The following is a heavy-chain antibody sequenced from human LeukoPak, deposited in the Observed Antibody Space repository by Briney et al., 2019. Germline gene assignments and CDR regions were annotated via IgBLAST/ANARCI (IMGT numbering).Heavy chain of an antibody. J-gene: IGHJ4*02. V-gene: IGHV4-38-2*02. CDR2: IYHSGST. CDR1: GYSLSSGYY. Sequence: SETLSLTCTVSGYSLSSGYYWGWIRQPPGKGLEWIGSIYHSGSTYYNPSLKSRVTISVDTSKNQFSLKLSSVTAADTAVYYCARDLNCSGGSCYSDYWGQGTLVTVSS. D-gene: IGHD2-15*01. CDR3: ARDLNCSGGSCYSDY.